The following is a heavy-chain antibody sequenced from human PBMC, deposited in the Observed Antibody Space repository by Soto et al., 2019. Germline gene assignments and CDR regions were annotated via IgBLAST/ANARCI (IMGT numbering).Heavy chain of an antibody. CDR2: IYYSGST. CDR1: GGSISSGDYY. J-gene: IGHJ4*02. Sequence: PSETLSLTCTVSGGSISSGDYYWSWIRQPPGKGLEWIGYIYYSGSTYYNPSLKSRVTISVDTSKNQFSLKLSSVTAADTAVYYCAGINSYDFWSGYQRTYYFDYWGQGTLVTVSS. V-gene: IGHV4-30-4*01. D-gene: IGHD3-3*01. CDR3: AGINSYDFWSGYQRTYYFDY.